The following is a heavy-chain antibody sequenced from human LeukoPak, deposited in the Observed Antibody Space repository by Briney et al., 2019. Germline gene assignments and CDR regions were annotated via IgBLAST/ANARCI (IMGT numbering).Heavy chain of an antibody. J-gene: IGHJ4*02. CDR2: IWYDGSNK. D-gene: IGHD3-16*02. Sequence: GGSLRLSCAASGFTFSISWMGWVRQAPGKGLEWVAVIWYDGSNKYYADSVKGRFTISRDNSKNTLYLQMNSLRAEDTAVYYCARDIVGGQGTLVTVSS. CDR3: ARDIV. CDR1: GFTFSISW. V-gene: IGHV3-33*01.